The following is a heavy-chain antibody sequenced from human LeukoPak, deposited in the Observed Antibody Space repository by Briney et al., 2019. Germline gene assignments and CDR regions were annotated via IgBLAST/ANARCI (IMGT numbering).Heavy chain of an antibody. Sequence: ASVKVSCKASGDTFTSYYMHWVRQAPGQGLEWVGIINPSGGSTSYAQKFQGRVTMTRDMSTSTVYMELSSLRSEDTAVYYCARDLGSSSSSRTNWFDPWGQGTLVTVSS. D-gene: IGHD6-13*01. CDR2: INPSGGST. CDR3: ARDLGSSSSSRTNWFDP. J-gene: IGHJ5*02. V-gene: IGHV1-46*01. CDR1: GDTFTSYY.